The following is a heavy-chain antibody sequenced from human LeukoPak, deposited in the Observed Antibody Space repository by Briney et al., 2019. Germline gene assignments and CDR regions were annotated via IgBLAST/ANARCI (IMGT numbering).Heavy chain of an antibody. CDR1: GFTFGDYA. J-gene: IGHJ4*02. CDR3: TSLPRYSGSYAHFDY. D-gene: IGHD1-26*01. V-gene: IGHV3-49*04. CDR2: IRSKAYGGTT. Sequence: GGSLRLSCTASGFTFGDYAMSWVHQAPGKGLEWVGFIRSKAYGGTTEYAASVKGRFTISRDDSKSIAYLQMNSLKTEDTAVYYCTSLPRYSGSYAHFDYWGQGTLVTVSS.